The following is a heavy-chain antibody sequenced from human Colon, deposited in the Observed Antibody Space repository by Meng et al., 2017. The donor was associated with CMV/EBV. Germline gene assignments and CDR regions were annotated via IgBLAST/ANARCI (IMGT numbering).Heavy chain of an antibody. J-gene: IGHJ4*02. CDR2: INPNMGGP. CDR1: GYTFTGYK. Sequence: SCQASGYTFTGYKIHWLRQAPGQGLEWMGWINPNMGGPTYAQKFKGRVTVTRDTSISTVYMEVNSLTSDDTAVYYCARAGDDYFDLWGQGTLVTVSS. CDR3: ARAGDDYFDL. V-gene: IGHV1-2*02. D-gene: IGHD5-24*01.